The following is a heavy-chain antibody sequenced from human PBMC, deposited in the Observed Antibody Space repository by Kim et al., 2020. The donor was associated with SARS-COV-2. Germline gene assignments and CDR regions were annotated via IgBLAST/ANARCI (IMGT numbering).Heavy chain of an antibody. D-gene: IGHD1-1*01. J-gene: IGHJ4*02. V-gene: IGHV4-34*01. Sequence: SETLSLTCGVYGGSFSRYYWFWIRQPPGKGLEWVGEIDDTGSTNYNPSLKSRVTVSVDRSKNQFSLKVTSLTAADTAIYYCAKVVVTTGSPHSDYWGQGTLVTVSS. CDR3: AKVVVTTGSPHSDY. CDR2: IDDTGST. CDR1: GGSFSRYY.